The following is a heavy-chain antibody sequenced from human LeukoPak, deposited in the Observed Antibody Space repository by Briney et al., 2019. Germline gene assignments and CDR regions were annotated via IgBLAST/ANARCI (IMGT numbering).Heavy chain of an antibody. CDR2: IYYSGST. V-gene: IGHV4-39*07. CDR3: ASGSSSTIGTIGDY. J-gene: IGHJ4*02. D-gene: IGHD6-6*01. Sequence: SETLSLTCTVSGGSISSSSYYWGWIRQPPGKGLEWIGSIYYSGSTYYNPSLKSRVTISVDTSKNQFSLKLSSVTAADTAVYHCASGSSSTIGTIGDYWGQGTLVTVSS. CDR1: GGSISSSSYY.